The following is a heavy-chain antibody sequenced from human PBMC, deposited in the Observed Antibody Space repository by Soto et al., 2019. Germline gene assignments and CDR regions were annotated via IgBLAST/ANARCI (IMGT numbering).Heavy chain of an antibody. CDR3: AKDRSSSSSGYYYYYGMDV. V-gene: IGHV3-30*18. J-gene: IGHJ6*02. Sequence: VGSLRLSCAASGFTFSSYGMHWVRQAPGKGLEWVAVISYDGSSKYYADSVKGRFTISRDNSKNTLYLQMNSLRAEDTAVYYCAKDRSSSSSGYYYYYGMDVWGQGTTVSVSS. CDR1: GFTFSSYG. D-gene: IGHD6-6*01. CDR2: ISYDGSSK.